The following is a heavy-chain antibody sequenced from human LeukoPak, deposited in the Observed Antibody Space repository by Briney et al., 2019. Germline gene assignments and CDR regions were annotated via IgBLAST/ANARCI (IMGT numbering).Heavy chain of an antibody. Sequence: AASVKVSCTASGGTFSSYAISWVRPAPGQGLEWMGGIIPIFGTANYAQKFQGRVTITADESTSTAYMELSSLRSEDTAVYYCARGPYSGYDLGYWGQGTLVTVSS. J-gene: IGHJ4*02. D-gene: IGHD5-12*01. CDR3: ARGPYSGYDLGY. CDR2: IIPIFGTA. CDR1: GGTFSSYA. V-gene: IGHV1-69*01.